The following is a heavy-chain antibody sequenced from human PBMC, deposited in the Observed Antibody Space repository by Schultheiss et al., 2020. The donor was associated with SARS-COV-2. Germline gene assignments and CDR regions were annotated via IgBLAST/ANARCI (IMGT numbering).Heavy chain of an antibody. Sequence: GESLKISCAASGFTFDDYAMHWVRQAPGKGLEWVGRIKSKIDGGTTDYAAPVKGRFTISRDDSKNTLYLQMNSLKTEDTAVYYCTTAVDIVLMVYADDAFDIWGQGTMVTVSS. D-gene: IGHD2-8*01. J-gene: IGHJ3*02. CDR3: TTAVDIVLMVYADDAFDI. CDR2: IKSKIDGGTT. CDR1: GFTFDDYA. V-gene: IGHV3-15*01.